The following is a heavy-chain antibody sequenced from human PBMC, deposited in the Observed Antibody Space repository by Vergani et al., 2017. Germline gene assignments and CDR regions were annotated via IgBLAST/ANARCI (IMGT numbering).Heavy chain of an antibody. CDR3: ARAPATTLLDY. CDR2: IYYSGST. V-gene: IGHV4-39*01. J-gene: IGHJ4*02. D-gene: IGHD1-26*01. Sequence: QVQLQESGPGLVKPSQTLSLTCTVSGGSISSSSYYWGWIRQPPGKGLEWIGSIYYSGSTYYNPSLKSRVTISVDTSKNQFSLKLSSVTAADTAVYYCARAPATTLLDYWGQGTLVTVSS. CDR1: GGSISSSSYY.